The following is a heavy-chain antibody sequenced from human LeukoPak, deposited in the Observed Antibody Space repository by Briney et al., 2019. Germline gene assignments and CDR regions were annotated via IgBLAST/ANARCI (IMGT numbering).Heavy chain of an antibody. CDR2: INHSGST. D-gene: IGHD1-26*01. J-gene: IGHJ4*02. CDR1: GGSFSGYY. CDR3: ARRGGSYDTIDY. V-gene: IGHV4-34*01. Sequence: SETLSLTCAVYGGSFSGYYWSWIRQPPGKGLEWIGEINHSGSTNYNPSLKSRVTISVDTSKNQFSLKLSSVTAADTAVYYCARRGGSYDTIDYWGQGTLVTVSS.